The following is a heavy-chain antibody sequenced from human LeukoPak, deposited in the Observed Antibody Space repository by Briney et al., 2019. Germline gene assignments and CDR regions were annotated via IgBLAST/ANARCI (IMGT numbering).Heavy chain of an antibody. CDR3: ARPSGYDPLTEFDY. CDR1: GFTFSSYG. D-gene: IGHD5-12*01. V-gene: IGHV3-33*01. CDR2: IWYDGSNK. J-gene: IGHJ4*02. Sequence: GGSLRLFCAASGFTFSSYGMHWVRQAPGKGLEWVAVIWYDGSNKYYADSVKGRFTISRDNSKNTLYLQMNSLRAEDTAVYYCARPSGYDPLTEFDYWGQGTLVTVSS.